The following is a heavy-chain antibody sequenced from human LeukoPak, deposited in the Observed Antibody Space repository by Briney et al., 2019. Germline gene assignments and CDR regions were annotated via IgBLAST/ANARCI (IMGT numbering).Heavy chain of an antibody. Sequence: GGSLRLSCAASGLTFSSYAMSWVRQAPGKGLEWVSAISIGASNTFYADSVKGRFTISRDNSKNTLYLQMNSLRAEDTAVYYCATTHYYFDSSGDYWGQGTLVTVSS. CDR1: GLTFSSYA. CDR3: ATTHYYFDSSGDY. D-gene: IGHD3-22*01. CDR2: ISIGASNT. J-gene: IGHJ4*02. V-gene: IGHV3-23*01.